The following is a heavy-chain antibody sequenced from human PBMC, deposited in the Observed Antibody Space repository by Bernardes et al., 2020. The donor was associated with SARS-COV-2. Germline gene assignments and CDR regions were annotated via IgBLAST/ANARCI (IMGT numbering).Heavy chain of an antibody. CDR3: AKAVGGSYWYFDL. D-gene: IGHD1-26*01. Sequence: GSLRLSCAASGFTFSSYGMHWVRQAPGKGLEWVAVISYDGSNKYYADSVKGRFTISRDNSKNTLYLQMNSLRAEDTAVYYCAKAVGGSYWYFDLWGRGTLVTVSS. V-gene: IGHV3-30*18. CDR2: ISYDGSNK. J-gene: IGHJ2*01. CDR1: GFTFSSYG.